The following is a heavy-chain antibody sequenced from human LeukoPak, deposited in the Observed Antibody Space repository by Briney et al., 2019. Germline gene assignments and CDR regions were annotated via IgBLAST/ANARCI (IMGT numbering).Heavy chain of an antibody. V-gene: IGHV1-2*02. J-gene: IGHJ4*02. CDR2: INPSSGGT. Sequence: GASVKVSCKASGYTFTGYYMHWVRQAPGQGLEWMGWINPSSGGTNYAQKFQGRVTMTRDTSISTAYMELSRLRSDDTAVYYCARVTLVAGLFDYWGQGTLVTVSS. D-gene: IGHD6-19*01. CDR3: ARVTLVAGLFDY. CDR1: GYTFTGYY.